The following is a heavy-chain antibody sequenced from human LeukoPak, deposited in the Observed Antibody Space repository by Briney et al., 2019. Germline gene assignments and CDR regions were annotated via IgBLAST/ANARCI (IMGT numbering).Heavy chain of an antibody. CDR2: ISGGGSST. V-gene: IGHV3-23*01. Sequence: GGSLRLSCAASGFTFSSYAMSWVRQAPGEGLEWGSAISGGGSSTYFADSVKGRFIISKANSKHTLYLQMNSLRAEETAVYYCTRYQLADVYYYYYMDVWGKGTTVTVSS. D-gene: IGHD2-2*01. CDR3: TRYQLADVYYYYYMDV. CDR1: GFTFSSYA. J-gene: IGHJ6*03.